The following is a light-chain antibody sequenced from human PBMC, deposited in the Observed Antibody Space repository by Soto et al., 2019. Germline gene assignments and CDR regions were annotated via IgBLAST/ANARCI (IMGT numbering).Light chain of an antibody. J-gene: IGKJ1*01. CDR2: GAS. CDR1: QSVRSSS. Sequence: EIVLTQSPGTLYLSPEERASLSCRASQSVRSSSLAWYQQKPGQPPRLLIYGASSRATGIPDRFSGSGSGTDFTLTISRLEPEDFAVYFCQQYGDSPDTDRWTFGPGTKVEIK. V-gene: IGKV3-20*01. CDR3: QQYGDSPDTDRWT.